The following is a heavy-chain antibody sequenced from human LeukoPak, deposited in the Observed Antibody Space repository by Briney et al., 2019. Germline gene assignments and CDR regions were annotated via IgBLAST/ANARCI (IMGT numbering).Heavy chain of an antibody. V-gene: IGHV3-7*01. CDR2: IKQDGSEK. D-gene: IGHD3-3*01. CDR3: ARELTIFGVVIN. J-gene: IGHJ4*02. Sequence: GGSLRLSCAASGLTFSSYWMSWVRQAPGKGLEWVANIKQDGSEKYYVDSVKGRFTISRDNAKNSLYLQMNSLRAEDTAVYYCARELTIFGVVINWGQGTLVTVSS. CDR1: GLTFSSYW.